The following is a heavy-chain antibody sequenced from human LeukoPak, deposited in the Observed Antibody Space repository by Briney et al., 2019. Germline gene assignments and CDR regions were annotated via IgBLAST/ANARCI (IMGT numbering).Heavy chain of an antibody. CDR3: ARVGGTSWFFDY. CDR1: GGSISNYY. D-gene: IGHD6-13*01. V-gene: IGHV4-59*01. CDR2: IYHSGST. J-gene: IGHJ4*02. Sequence: SETLSLTCTVSGGSISNYYWSWIRQPPGKGLEWIGNIYHSGSTNYNPSLKDRVSISLDASKKQFSLKLSSVTVADTAVYYCARVGGTSWFFDYWGQGTLVTVSS.